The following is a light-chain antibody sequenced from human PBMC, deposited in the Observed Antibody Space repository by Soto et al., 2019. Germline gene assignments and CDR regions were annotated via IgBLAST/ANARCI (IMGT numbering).Light chain of an antibody. CDR3: ASWDGSQSGVL. CDR1: SSNIGSNT. CDR2: SNS. J-gene: IGLJ2*01. Sequence: QSVLTQPPSASGAPGQRLSISCSGSSSNIGSNTVNWYQHLPGAAPKLLIYSNSQRPSGVPDRFSGSKSGTSASLVISGLQSDDEAVYYCASWDGSQSGVLFGGGTKVTVL. V-gene: IGLV1-44*01.